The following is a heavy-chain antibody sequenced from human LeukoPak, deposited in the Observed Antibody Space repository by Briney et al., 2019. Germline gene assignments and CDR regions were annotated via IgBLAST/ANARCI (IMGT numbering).Heavy chain of an antibody. V-gene: IGHV3-30-3*01. J-gene: IGHJ4*02. Sequence: GGSLRLSCAPSGFTFSTYAMHWVRQAPGKGLEWVAVISSDGNNKYYADSVKGRFTISRDNSKNTLYLQMNSLRAEDTAVYSCARGPLGYCSGSTCSNFDYWGQGTLVTVSS. CDR1: GFTFSTYA. CDR3: ARGPLGYCSGSTCSNFDY. CDR2: ISSDGNNK. D-gene: IGHD2-15*01.